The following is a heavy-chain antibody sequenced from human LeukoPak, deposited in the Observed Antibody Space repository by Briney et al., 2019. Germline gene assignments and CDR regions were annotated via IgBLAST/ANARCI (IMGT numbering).Heavy chain of an antibody. D-gene: IGHD6-19*01. CDR1: GFSVSSYD. V-gene: IGHV3-53*01. CDR3: ARGFSSLYSSGWYFDY. Sequence: PGGSLRLSCAASGFSVSSYDLNWVRQAPGKGLEWVSVIYRRGDTDYADSVKGRFSVSRDSYGNTLYLQMNSLRAEDTAVYYCARGFSSLYSSGWYFDYWGQGTLVTVSS. J-gene: IGHJ4*02. CDR2: IYRRGDT.